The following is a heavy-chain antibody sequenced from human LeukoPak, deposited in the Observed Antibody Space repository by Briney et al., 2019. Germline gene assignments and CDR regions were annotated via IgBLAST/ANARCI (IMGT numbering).Heavy chain of an antibody. CDR1: GFTFSDYY. Sequence: GESLSLSCAVSGFTFSDYYMSWVRNAQAQGKEWVSYISSSGSTIPYANSVQGRLTISSDNANNSLYLQINSLRAENAAVYYGTRDHSWAYYGSSGTAFAYWGQGTLVTVSS. D-gene: IGHD3-22*01. CDR2: ISSSGSTI. V-gene: IGHV3-11*01. J-gene: IGHJ4*02. CDR3: TRDHSWAYYGSSGTAFAY.